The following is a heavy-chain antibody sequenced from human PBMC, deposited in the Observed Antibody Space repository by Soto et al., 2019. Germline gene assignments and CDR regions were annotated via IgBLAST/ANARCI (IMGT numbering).Heavy chain of an antibody. CDR2: IKSKTDGGTT. J-gene: IGHJ6*02. CDR3: TTRTRRPDSITIFGVVQLHAGMEV. V-gene: IGHV3-15*01. CDR1: GFTFINAW. D-gene: IGHD3-3*01. Sequence: LRLSCAASGFTFINAWMSWVRHAPCKGLEWVGRIKSKTDGGTTDYAAPVKGRFTISRDDSKNTLYLQMNSRKTEDTAVYYCTTRTRRPDSITIFGVVQLHAGMEVWGGGTTV.